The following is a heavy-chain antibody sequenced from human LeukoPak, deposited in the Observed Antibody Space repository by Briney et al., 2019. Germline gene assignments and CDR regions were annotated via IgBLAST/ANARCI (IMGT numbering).Heavy chain of an antibody. D-gene: IGHD3-10*01. V-gene: IGHV4-4*07. CDR1: GGSISSYY. CDR2: IHTSEST. CDR3: ARDRYYYGSGSYPYMDV. Sequence: SETLSLTCTFSGGSISSYYWSWIRQPAGKGLEWIGRIHTSESTNYNPSLKSRVTMSVDTSKNQFSLKLSSVTAVDTAVYYCARDRYYYGSGSYPYMDVWGKGTTVTISS. J-gene: IGHJ6*03.